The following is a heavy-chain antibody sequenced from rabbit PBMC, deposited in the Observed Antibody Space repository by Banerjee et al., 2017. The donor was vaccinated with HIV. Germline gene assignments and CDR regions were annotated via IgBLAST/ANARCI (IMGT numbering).Heavy chain of an antibody. V-gene: IGHV1S45*01. Sequence: QEQLEESGGGLVQPEGSLTLTCTASGFSFSDSYYMCWVRQAPGKGLEWIACIYTGDGNTYYASWAKGRFTISKTSSTTVTLQMTSLTAADTATYFCARNADGNYITDLWGQGTLVTVS. CDR2: IYTGDGNT. CDR1: GFSFSDSYY. J-gene: IGHJ3*01. CDR3: ARNADGNYITDL. D-gene: IGHD1-1*01.